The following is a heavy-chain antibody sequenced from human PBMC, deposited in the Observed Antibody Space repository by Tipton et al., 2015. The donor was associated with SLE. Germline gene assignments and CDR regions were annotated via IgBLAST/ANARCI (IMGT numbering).Heavy chain of an antibody. CDR1: GGTFSSCA. CDR2: IIPIFGTA. Sequence: QSGAEVKKPGSSVKVSCKASGGTFSSCAISWVRQAPGQGLEWMGGIIPIFGTANYAQKFQGRVTITADESTSTAYMGLSSLRSGDTAVYSGARDPDYGGNSAWFDPWGQGTLVTVSS. V-gene: IGHV1-69*01. J-gene: IGHJ5*02. CDR3: ARDPDYGGNSAWFDP. D-gene: IGHD4-23*01.